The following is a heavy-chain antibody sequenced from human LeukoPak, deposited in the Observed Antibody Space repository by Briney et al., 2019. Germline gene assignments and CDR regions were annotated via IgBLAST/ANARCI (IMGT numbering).Heavy chain of an antibody. V-gene: IGHV4-4*07. CDR1: GGSISSYY. D-gene: IGHD6-13*01. J-gene: IGHJ4*02. Sequence: SETLSLTCTVSGGSISSYYWSWIRQPAGNELEWIGRIYTSGSTNYNPSPKSRVTMLVDTSKHPFYLKLSSVTAADTAVYYCARGISSSWCPKGYIDYFDYWGQGTLVTVSS. CDR3: ARGISSSWCPKGYIDYFDY. CDR2: IYTSGST.